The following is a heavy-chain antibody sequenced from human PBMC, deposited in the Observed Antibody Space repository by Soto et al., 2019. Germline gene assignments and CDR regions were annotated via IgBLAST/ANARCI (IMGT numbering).Heavy chain of an antibody. Sequence: XETLSLTCAVYGLSFSGYYWSWIRQPPGKGLEWIGEINHSGSTNYNPSLKSRVTISVDTSKNQFSLKLSSVTAADTAVYYCAGARIAAAGRDFDYWGQGNLVTVSS. CDR3: AGARIAAAGRDFDY. CDR1: GLSFSGYY. J-gene: IGHJ4*02. D-gene: IGHD6-13*01. V-gene: IGHV4-34*01. CDR2: INHSGST.